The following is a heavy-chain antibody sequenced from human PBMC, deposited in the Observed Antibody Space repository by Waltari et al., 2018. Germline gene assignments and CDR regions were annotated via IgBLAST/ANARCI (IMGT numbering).Heavy chain of an antibody. J-gene: IGHJ3*02. CDR2: IWYDGSNK. CDR1: GFTFSSYG. V-gene: IGHV3-33*01. CDR3: ARGDGYNWAAFDI. D-gene: IGHD5-12*01. Sequence: QVQLVESGGGVVQPGRSLRLSCAASGFTFSSYGMHWFRQAPGKGVGWVAVIWYDGSNKYYADSVKGRFTISRDNSKNTLYLQMNSLRAEDTAVYYCARGDGYNWAAFDIWGQGTMVTVSS.